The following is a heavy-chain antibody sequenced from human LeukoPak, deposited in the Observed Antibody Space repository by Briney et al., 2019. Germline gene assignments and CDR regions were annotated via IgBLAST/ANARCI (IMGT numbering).Heavy chain of an antibody. Sequence: GGSLRLSCAASGFTFTSYGMTWVRQAPGKGLEWVSAISGTGGSTYYADSVKGRFTISRDNSKNTLYLQMNSLRAEDTAVYYCAKGDTTWELPHDYWGQGTLVTVSS. D-gene: IGHD1-26*01. J-gene: IGHJ4*02. CDR1: GFTFTSYG. CDR3: AKGDTTWELPHDY. CDR2: ISGTGGST. V-gene: IGHV3-23*01.